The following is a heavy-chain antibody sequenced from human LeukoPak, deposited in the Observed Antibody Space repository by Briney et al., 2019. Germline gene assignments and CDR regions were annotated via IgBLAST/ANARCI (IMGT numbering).Heavy chain of an antibody. J-gene: IGHJ3*02. CDR3: ARLHARAFDI. CDR1: GGSISSSSYY. V-gene: IGHV4-39*01. D-gene: IGHD2-8*01. CDR2: IYYSGST. Sequence: PSETLSLTCTVSGGSISSSSYYWGWIRQPPGKGLEWIGSIYYSGSTYYNPSLKSRVTISVDTSKNQFSLKLSSVTAADTAVYYCARLHARAFDIWGQGTMVTVSS.